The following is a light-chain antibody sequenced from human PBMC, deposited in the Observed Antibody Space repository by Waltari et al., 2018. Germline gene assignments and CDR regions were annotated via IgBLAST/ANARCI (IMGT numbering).Light chain of an antibody. V-gene: IGKV3-20*01. Sequence: EIVLTQSPGPLSLSPGERATLPRRASQSVSRALRTLAWYQQKPGQAPRLLIYDASTRATGIPDRFSGSGSGTDFTLTISRLEPDDFAVYYCQRYGTLPATFGQGTKVEIK. CDR1: QSVSRALRT. J-gene: IGKJ1*01. CDR2: DAS. CDR3: QRYGTLPAT.